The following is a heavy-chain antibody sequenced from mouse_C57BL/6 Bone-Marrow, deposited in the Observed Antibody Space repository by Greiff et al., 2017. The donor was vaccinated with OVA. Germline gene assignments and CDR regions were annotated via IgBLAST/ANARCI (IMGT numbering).Heavy chain of an antibody. CDR1: GYTFTDYY. D-gene: IGHD2-10*01. CDR3: ARWGTLPY. J-gene: IGHJ2*01. V-gene: IGHV1-26*01. CDR2: INPNNGGT. Sequence: VQLQQSGPELVKPGASVKISCKASGYTFTDYYMNWVKQSHGKSLEWIGDINPNNGGTSYNQKFKGKATLTVDKSSSTAYMELRSLTSEDSAVYYCARWGTLPYWGQGTTLTVSS.